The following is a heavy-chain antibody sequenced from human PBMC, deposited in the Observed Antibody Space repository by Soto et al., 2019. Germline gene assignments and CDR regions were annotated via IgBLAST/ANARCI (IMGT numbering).Heavy chain of an antibody. CDR2: ISHSGST. CDR1: GGSISSGGYS. V-gene: IGHV4-30-2*01. J-gene: IGHJ4*02. D-gene: IGHD6-19*01. CDR3: ARGGLLPDY. Sequence: QLQLQESGSGLVKPSQTLSLTCAVSGGSISSGGYSWSWIRQPPGKGLEWIGYISHSGSTYYNPSLEXRXTXPVDRSKNQFSLKLSSVTAADTAVYYCARGGLLPDYWGQGTLVTVSS.